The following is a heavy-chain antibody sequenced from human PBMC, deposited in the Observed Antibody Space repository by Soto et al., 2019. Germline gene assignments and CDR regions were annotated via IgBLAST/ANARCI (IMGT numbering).Heavy chain of an antibody. CDR3: ARHVATVTTTYWHFDL. D-gene: IGHD4-17*01. CDR2: ISNSGST. V-gene: IGHV4-39*01. J-gene: IGHJ2*01. Sequence: QLQLQESGPGLVKPLETLSLTCKVSGGSISSSSYYWGWIRQPPGKGLECVGSISNSGSTYYAPSLKSRLTISVDTSKSQVSPKLRSVTAAYKSVYYCARHVATVTTTYWHFDLWGRGTLVTVSS. CDR1: GGSISSSSYY.